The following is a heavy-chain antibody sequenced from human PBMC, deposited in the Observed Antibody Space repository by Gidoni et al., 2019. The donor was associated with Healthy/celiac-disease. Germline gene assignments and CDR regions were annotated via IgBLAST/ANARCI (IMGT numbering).Heavy chain of an antibody. Sequence: EVQLVESGGGLVKPGGSLRLSCASSGLTFSSYSMNWVRQAPGKGLEWVSSISSSSSYIYYADSVKGRFTISRDNAKNSLYLQMNSLRAEDTAVYYCAREYYYDSSGWDDAFDIWGQGTMVTVSS. CDR1: GLTFSSYS. J-gene: IGHJ3*02. CDR2: ISSSSSYI. CDR3: AREYYYDSSGWDDAFDI. D-gene: IGHD3-22*01. V-gene: IGHV3-21*01.